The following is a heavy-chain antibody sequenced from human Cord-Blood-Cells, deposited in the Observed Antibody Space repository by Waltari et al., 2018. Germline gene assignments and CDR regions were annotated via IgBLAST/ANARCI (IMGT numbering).Heavy chain of an antibody. CDR3: ARILEEQQLVKNWFDP. Sequence: QVTLKESGPVLVQPTETLTLTCTVSGFSLSNARMGVSRIRQPPGKALEWLAHIFSNDEKSYSTSLESRLTISKDTSKSQVVLTMTNMDPVDTATYYCARILEEQQLVKNWFDPWGQGTLVTVSS. D-gene: IGHD6-13*01. CDR2: IFSNDEK. V-gene: IGHV2-26*01. CDR1: GFSLSNARMG. J-gene: IGHJ5*02.